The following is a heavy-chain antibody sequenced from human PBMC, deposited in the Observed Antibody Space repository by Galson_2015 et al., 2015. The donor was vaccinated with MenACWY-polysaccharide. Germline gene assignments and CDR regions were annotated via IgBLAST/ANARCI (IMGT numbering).Heavy chain of an antibody. D-gene: IGHD6-19*01. CDR2: ISSTGNYI. J-gene: IGHJ2*01. V-gene: IGHV3-21*01. CDR3: ARLVYSGGHRVVWYFDL. Sequence: SLRLSCAASGFSFSSSPINWVRQAPGKGLEWVSSISSTGNYIYYAGSVKGRFTVSRDNAKNSLYLQMNSLRAEDTAVYYCARLVYSGGHRVVWYFDLWGRGTLVTVSS. CDR1: GFSFSSSP.